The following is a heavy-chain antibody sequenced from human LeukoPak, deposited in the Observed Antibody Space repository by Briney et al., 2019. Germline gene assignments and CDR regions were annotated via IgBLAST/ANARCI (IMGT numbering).Heavy chain of an antibody. J-gene: IGHJ6*04. V-gene: IGHV4-39*02. D-gene: IGHD4-17*01. Sequence: SETLSLTCTVSADSISPDYYWGWIRQPPGKGLEWIGSISYSGTNYYNPPLKSRVTISEDTSGNHFSLKLSSVTAADTAVYFCTRMYRDYSGLVDAWGKGTTVTVSS. CDR2: ISYSGTN. CDR3: TRMYRDYSGLVDA. CDR1: ADSISPDYY.